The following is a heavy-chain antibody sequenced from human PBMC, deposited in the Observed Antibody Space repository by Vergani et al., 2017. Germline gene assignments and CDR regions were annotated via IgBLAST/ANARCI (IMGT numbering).Heavy chain of an antibody. CDR2: IQQDGSEG. V-gene: IGHV3-7*01. J-gene: IGHJ6*03. Sequence: EVQLVESGGGLVQPGGSLRLSCATSRFTFRNYCMSWVRQSPGKGLEWVAKIQQDGSEGYYVDSVKGRFTISRDNAKNSLYLQMNSLRAEDTAVYYCANLPLVPHYYYYMDVWGKGTTVTVSS. D-gene: IGHD3-16*01. CDR3: ANLPLVPHYYYYMDV. CDR1: RFTFRNYC.